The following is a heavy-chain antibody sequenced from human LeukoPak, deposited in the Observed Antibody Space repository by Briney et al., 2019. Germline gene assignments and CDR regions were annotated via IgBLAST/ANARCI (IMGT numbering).Heavy chain of an antibody. J-gene: IGHJ6*03. D-gene: IGHD3-10*01. CDR1: GRSISCYY. CDR3: ARALLWFGEFPPHYMDA. CDR2: IYYSGIT. V-gene: IGHV4-59*01. Sequence: PSETLSLTCTVSGRSISCYYWSWIRQPPGMGLEWIGYIYYSGITNYNPSFKSRVTISVDTSKNQFSLKLSSVTAADTAVYYCARALLWFGEFPPHYMDAWGKGTTVTVSS.